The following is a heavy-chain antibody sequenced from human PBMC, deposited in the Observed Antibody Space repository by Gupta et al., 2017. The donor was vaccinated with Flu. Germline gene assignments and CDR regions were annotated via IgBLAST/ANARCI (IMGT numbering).Heavy chain of an antibody. V-gene: IGHV1-69*18. Sequence: QMQLVQSGAEVKQPGSSVKVSCKASGGTFTSDAIHWVRQAPGQWLEWMGTIFPISGLANYEQMFQGRVTITEDESTSTAYMDLSSLKSEDTAGYYCAREQCRDYGDTDYCYYGMDFWGQGTTVTVSS. D-gene: IGHD4-17*01. CDR2: IFPISGLA. J-gene: IGHJ6*02. CDR1: GGTFTSDA. CDR3: AREQCRDYGDTDYCYYGMDF.